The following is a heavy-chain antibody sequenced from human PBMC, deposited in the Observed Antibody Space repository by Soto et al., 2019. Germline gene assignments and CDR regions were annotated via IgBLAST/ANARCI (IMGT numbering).Heavy chain of an antibody. Sequence: ASGKVSCKASGGTFSSYAISWVRQAPGQGLEWMGGIIPIFGTANYAQKFQGRVTITADESTSTAYMELSSLRSEDTAVYYCARVGRSIAARPFAFDIWGQGTMVTVSS. CDR3: ARVGRSIAARPFAFDI. CDR1: GGTFSSYA. D-gene: IGHD6-6*01. J-gene: IGHJ3*02. CDR2: IIPIFGTA. V-gene: IGHV1-69*13.